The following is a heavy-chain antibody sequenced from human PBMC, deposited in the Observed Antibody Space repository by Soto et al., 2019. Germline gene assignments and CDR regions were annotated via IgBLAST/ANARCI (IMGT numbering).Heavy chain of an antibody. CDR1: GYTFTSCY. Sequence: QVQLVQSGAEVKKPGASVKVSCKASGYTFTSCYMHWVRQAPGQGLEWLGIINPSGGSATSAQKFQGRVTMTRDTSTSTVYMELSSLRSEDTAVYYCALTSAMGAADYWGQGTLVTVSS. V-gene: IGHV1-46*01. J-gene: IGHJ4*02. CDR3: ALTSAMGAADY. CDR2: INPSGGSA. D-gene: IGHD1-26*01.